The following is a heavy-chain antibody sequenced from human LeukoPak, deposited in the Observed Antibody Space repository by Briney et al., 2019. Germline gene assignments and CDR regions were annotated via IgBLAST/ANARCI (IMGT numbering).Heavy chain of an antibody. CDR2: ISYDGSNK. D-gene: IGHD3-10*01. J-gene: IGHJ4*02. CDR3: AKGGSRSLLWFGELQELDY. V-gene: IGHV3-30-3*01. Sequence: GGSLRLSCAASGFTFSSYAMHWVRQAPGKGLEWVAVISYDGSNKYYADSVKGRFTISRDNTKNTLYLQMNSLRAEDTAVYYCAKGGSRSLLWFGELQELDYWGQGTLVTVSS. CDR1: GFTFSSYA.